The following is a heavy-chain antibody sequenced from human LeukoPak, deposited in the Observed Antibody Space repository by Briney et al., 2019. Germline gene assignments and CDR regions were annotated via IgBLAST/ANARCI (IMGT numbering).Heavy chain of an antibody. V-gene: IGHV5-51*01. CDR2: IHPGDSIS. J-gene: IGHJ1*01. D-gene: IGHD3-22*01. Sequence: GESLKISCKGSGYRFTSYWIGWVRRTPGKGLEWMGIIHPGDSISRYSPSFQGQVSISVDKSINTAYLQWGSLKASDTAMYYCARRAVEDYYDGNGYYAFQHWGQGALVTVSS. CDR3: ARRAVEDYYDGNGYYAFQH. CDR1: GYRFTSYW.